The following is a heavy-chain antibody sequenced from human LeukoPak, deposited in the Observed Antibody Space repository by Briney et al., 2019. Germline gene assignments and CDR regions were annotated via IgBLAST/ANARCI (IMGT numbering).Heavy chain of an antibody. D-gene: IGHD1-26*01. Sequence: GGSLKLSCAASGFTFSGSAMHWVRQASGKGLEWVGRIRSKANSYATAYAASVKGRFTISRDDSKNTAYLQINSLRAEDTAVYYCAKALSGSYSADAFDIWGQGTMVTVSS. V-gene: IGHV3-73*01. CDR1: GFTFSGSA. CDR2: IRSKANSYAT. CDR3: AKALSGSYSADAFDI. J-gene: IGHJ3*02.